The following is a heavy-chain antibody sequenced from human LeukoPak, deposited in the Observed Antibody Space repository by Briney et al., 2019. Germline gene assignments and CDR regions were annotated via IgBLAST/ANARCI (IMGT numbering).Heavy chain of an antibody. Sequence: GGSLRLSCVASGFSFTSHSMNWVRQAPGKGLEWVSYISSESGTKYHADSVKGRFTISRDNAKNSLYLQMNSLRAEDTAVYYCARDVHDYDSSGYYRFDYWGQGTVVTVSS. CDR3: ARDVHDYDSSGYYRFDY. D-gene: IGHD3-22*01. J-gene: IGHJ4*02. CDR1: GFSFTSHS. CDR2: ISSESGTK. V-gene: IGHV3-48*04.